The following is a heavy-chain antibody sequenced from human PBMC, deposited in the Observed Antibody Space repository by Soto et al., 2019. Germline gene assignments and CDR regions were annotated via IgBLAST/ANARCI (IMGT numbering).Heavy chain of an antibody. Sequence: SETLSLTCTGSGGSISSYYWNWIRQPPGKGLEWIGYIYFRGSTNYNPSLKSRVTISVDTSKNQFSLKLSSVTAAVTAVYYCARDPGGRYDYWGQGTLVNVSS. J-gene: IGHJ4*02. CDR1: GGSISSYY. V-gene: IGHV4-59*01. CDR3: ARDPGGRYDY. D-gene: IGHD2-15*01. CDR2: IYFRGST.